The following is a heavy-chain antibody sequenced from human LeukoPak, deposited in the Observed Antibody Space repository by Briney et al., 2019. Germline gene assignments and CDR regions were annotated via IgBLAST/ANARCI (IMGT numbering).Heavy chain of an antibody. J-gene: IGHJ6*03. CDR3: ARVVGGTTTYYHMDV. CDR2: INNYNGNT. V-gene: IGHV1-18*01. Sequence: ASVKVSCKASGYTFTNYDISWVRQAPGQGLEWMGWINNYNGNTHYAQNVLGRVTMTTDTSTGTAYMELGSLTSDDTAVYYCARVVGGTTTYYHMDVWSKGTTVTVSS. CDR1: GYTFTNYD. D-gene: IGHD1-26*01.